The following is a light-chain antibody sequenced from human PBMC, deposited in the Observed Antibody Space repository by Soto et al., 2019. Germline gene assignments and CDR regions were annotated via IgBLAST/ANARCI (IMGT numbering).Light chain of an antibody. Sequence: DIQVTQSPPTLSASVGDRVTITCRASQSISSWLAWYLQKPGKAPKLLIYKASSLESGVPSRFSGSGSGTEFTLTISSLQPDDFATYYCQQYNSYSTFGQGTKVDIK. J-gene: IGKJ1*01. CDR1: QSISSW. V-gene: IGKV1-5*03. CDR3: QQYNSYST. CDR2: KAS.